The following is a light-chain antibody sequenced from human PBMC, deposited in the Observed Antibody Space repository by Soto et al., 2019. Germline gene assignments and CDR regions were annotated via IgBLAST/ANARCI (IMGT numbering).Light chain of an antibody. J-gene: IGKJ5*01. CDR1: QGISSY. Sequence: IRMTQSPSSFSASTGDSVAITCRASQGISSYLAWYQQKPGKAPKLLIYAASTLQSGVPSRFSGSGSGTDFTLTISCLQSEDFATYYCQQYYSYITFGQGTRLEIK. V-gene: IGKV1-8*01. CDR3: QQYYSYIT. CDR2: AAS.